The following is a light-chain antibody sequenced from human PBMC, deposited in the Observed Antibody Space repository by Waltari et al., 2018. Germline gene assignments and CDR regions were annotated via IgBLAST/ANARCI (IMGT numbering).Light chain of an antibody. V-gene: IGLV2-23*02. CDR1: SSDIGSYNV. Sequence: QSALTQPASVSGSRGQSITISCTGSSSDIGSYNVVSWYQHRPGNAPKLLIFGVHTRPSGYSNRFSGSKSRNTASLTISGLQAEDEADDYCSSYAGSVVFGVWTKLTVL. J-gene: IGLJ3*02. CDR3: SSYAGSVV. CDR2: GVH.